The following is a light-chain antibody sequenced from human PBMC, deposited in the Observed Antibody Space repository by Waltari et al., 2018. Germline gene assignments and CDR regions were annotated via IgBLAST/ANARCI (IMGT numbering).Light chain of an antibody. V-gene: IGKV1-39*01. J-gene: IGKJ3*01. CDR1: QNIGHS. CDR2: TTS. CDR3: QQTSRTPFT. Sequence: DIQMTQSPSSLSASVGDRLTITCRASQNIGHSLSWYRQKPGKAPNLLIYTTSNLQSGVPSRFSGSGSGTDFTLSISSLQLEDFATYYCQQTSRTPFTVGPGTKVDL.